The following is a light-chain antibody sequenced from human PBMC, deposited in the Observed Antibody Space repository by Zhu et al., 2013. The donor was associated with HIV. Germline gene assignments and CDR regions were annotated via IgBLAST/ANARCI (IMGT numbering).Light chain of an antibody. J-gene: IGKJ4*01. V-gene: IGKV3-20*01. CDR1: QSIGNRD. Sequence: EIVLTQSPDTVSLSPGEGATLSCRASQSIGNRDLAWYQQKPGQAPRLLIYDASSRATGVPDRFSGSGSGTDFTLSISRLEPEDFAVYYCQQYGSSPLTFGGGPRWRSN. CDR2: DAS. CDR3: QQYGSSPLT.